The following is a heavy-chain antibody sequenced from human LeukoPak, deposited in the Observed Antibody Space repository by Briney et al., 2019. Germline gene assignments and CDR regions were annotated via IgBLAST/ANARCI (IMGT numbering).Heavy chain of an antibody. CDR1: DDSITMYY. V-gene: IGHV4-59*08. Sequence: SETLSLTCSVSDDSITMYYWTWIRQPPGKGLEWIGYVDHTGSTNFNPSLNGRVSISRDTTKNLFSLRLSSVTAADTAVYYCARLDIAASRGGFDIWGPGT. J-gene: IGHJ3*02. CDR2: VDHTGST. D-gene: IGHD6-13*01. CDR3: ARLDIAASRGGFDI.